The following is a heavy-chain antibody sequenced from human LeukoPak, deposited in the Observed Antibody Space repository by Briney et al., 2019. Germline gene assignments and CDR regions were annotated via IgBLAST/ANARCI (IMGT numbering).Heavy chain of an antibody. Sequence: SETLSLTCAVYGGSFSGYYWSWIRQPPGKGLEWIGETNHSGSTNYNPSLKSRVTISVDTSKNQFSLKLSSVTAADTAVYYCARDRAMVRGVIKRDYWGQGTLVTVSS. D-gene: IGHD3-10*01. CDR3: ARDRAMVRGVIKRDY. CDR1: GGSFSGYY. V-gene: IGHV4-34*01. J-gene: IGHJ4*02. CDR2: TNHSGST.